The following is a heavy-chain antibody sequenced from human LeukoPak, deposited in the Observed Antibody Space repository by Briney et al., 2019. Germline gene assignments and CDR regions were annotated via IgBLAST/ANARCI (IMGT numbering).Heavy chain of an antibody. Sequence: GGSLRLSCAASGFTFSSYGMHWVRQAPGKGLEWVAFIRYDGSNKYYADSVKGRFTISRDNSKNTLYLQMNSLRAEDTAVYYCAKDPYSGSYGNYYYYFMDVWGKGTTVTVSS. CDR1: GFTFSSYG. D-gene: IGHD1-26*01. CDR3: AKDPYSGSYGNYYYYFMDV. CDR2: IRYDGSNK. J-gene: IGHJ6*03. V-gene: IGHV3-30*02.